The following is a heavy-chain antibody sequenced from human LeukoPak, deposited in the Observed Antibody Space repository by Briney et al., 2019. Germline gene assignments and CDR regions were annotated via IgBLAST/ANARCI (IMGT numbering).Heavy chain of an antibody. CDR3: AKDSSPGGMDV. Sequence: GGSLRLSWAASGFTFSSYGMHWVRQAPGKGLEWVAVISYDGSNKYYADSVKGRFTISRDNSKNTLYLQMNSLRAEDTAVYYCAKDSSPGGMDVWGQGTTVTVSS. V-gene: IGHV3-30*18. CDR1: GFTFSSYG. CDR2: ISYDGSNK. J-gene: IGHJ6*02.